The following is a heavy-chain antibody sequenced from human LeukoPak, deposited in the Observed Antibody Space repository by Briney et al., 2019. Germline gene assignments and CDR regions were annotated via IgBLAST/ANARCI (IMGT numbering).Heavy chain of an antibody. CDR2: IYHSGST. CDR1: GYSISSGYY. CDR3: ARDAVVPASLLDY. J-gene: IGHJ4*02. Sequence: PSETLSLTCTVSGYSISSGYYWGWIRQPPGKGLEWIGRIYHSGSTYYNPSLKSRVTISVDTSKNQFSLKLTSVTAADTAVYYCARDAVVPASLLDYWGQGTLVTVSS. V-gene: IGHV4-38-2*02. D-gene: IGHD2-2*01.